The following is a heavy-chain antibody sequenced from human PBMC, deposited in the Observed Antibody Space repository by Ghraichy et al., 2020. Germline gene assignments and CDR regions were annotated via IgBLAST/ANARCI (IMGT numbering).Heavy chain of an antibody. J-gene: IGHJ6*02. CDR1: GGSFSGYY. CDR3: ARYSAYDFWSGYYRRYYYYGMDV. V-gene: IGHV4-34*01. Sequence: GSLRLSCAVYGGSFSGYYWSWIRQPPGKGLEWIGEINHSGSTNYNPSLKSRVTISVDTSKNQFSLKLSSVTAADTAVYYCARYSAYDFWSGYYRRYYYYGMDVWGQGTTVTVPS. D-gene: IGHD3-3*01. CDR2: INHSGST.